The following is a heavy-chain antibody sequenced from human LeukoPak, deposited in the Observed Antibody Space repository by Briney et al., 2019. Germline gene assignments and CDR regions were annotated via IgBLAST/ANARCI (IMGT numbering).Heavy chain of an antibody. V-gene: IGHV1-2*02. CDR2: INPNSSGT. Sequence: ASVKVSCKASGYTFTGYYMHWVRQAPGQGLEWMGWINPNSSGTNYAQKFQGRVTMTRDTSISTAYMELSRLRSDDTAVYYCARDVEYSSGWYNYYYYMDVWGKGTTVAVSS. CDR3: ARDVEYSSGWYNYYYYMDV. CDR1: GYTFTGYY. J-gene: IGHJ6*03. D-gene: IGHD6-19*01.